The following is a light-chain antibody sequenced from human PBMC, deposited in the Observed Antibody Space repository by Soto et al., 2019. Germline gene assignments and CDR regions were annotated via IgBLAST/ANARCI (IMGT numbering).Light chain of an antibody. CDR1: QGVSNY. J-gene: IGKJ1*01. Sequence: AIRMTQSPSSLSASTGDRVTITCRASQGVSNYLAWYQQKPGRAPKLLIYAASTFQSGVPSRFSGSGSGTDFTLTITCLQSEDFAIYYCQQYYSSPWTFGQGT. CDR3: QQYYSSPWT. V-gene: IGKV1-8*01. CDR2: AAS.